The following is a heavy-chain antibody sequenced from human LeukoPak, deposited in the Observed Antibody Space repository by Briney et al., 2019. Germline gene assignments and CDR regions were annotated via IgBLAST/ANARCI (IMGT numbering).Heavy chain of an antibody. J-gene: IGHJ6*03. V-gene: IGHV1-46*01. CDR3: ARDSTIEWELDYYYYMDV. Sequence: ASVKVSCKASGYTFTSYYMHWVRQAPGQGLEWMGIINPSGGSTSYAQKFQGRVTMTRDTSTSTVYMELSSLRSEDTAVYYCARDSTIEWELDYYYYMDVWGKGTTVTISS. CDR1: GYTFTSYY. CDR2: INPSGGST. D-gene: IGHD1-26*01.